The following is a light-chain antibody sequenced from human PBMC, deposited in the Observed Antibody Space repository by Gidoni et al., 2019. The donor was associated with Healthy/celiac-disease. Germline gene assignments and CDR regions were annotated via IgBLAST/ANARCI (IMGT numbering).Light chain of an antibody. CDR2: AAS. CDR1: QGISSY. J-gene: IGKJ5*01. CDR3: QQLNSYPPT. V-gene: IGKV1-9*01. Sequence: DIPFSHSPSFLSASVGDRVTITGRASQGISSYLAWYQQKPGKAPKLLIYAASTLQSGVPSRFSGSGSGTEFTLTISSLQPEDFATYYCQQLNSYPPTFGQGTRLEIK.